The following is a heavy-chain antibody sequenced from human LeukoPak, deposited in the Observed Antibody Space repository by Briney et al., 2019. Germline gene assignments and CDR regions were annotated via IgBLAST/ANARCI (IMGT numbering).Heavy chain of an antibody. V-gene: IGHV3-20*04. CDR2: INWNGGST. CDR1: GFTFDDYG. Sequence: GGSLRLSCAASGFTFDDYGMSWVRQAPGKGLEWVSGINWNGGSTGYADSEKGRFTISRDNAKNSLYLQMNSLRAEDTALYYCARVWRAGITMIVVAYAFDIWGQGTMVTVSS. D-gene: IGHD3-22*01. J-gene: IGHJ3*02. CDR3: ARVWRAGITMIVVAYAFDI.